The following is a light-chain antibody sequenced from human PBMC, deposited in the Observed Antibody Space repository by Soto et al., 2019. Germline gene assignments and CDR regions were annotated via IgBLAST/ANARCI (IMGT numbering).Light chain of an antibody. CDR1: QSLVYSDGNTY. Sequence: DVVMTQSPLSLPVTLGQPASISCRSSQSLVYSDGNTYLNRFQQRPGQSPRRLIYKVSNRDSGVLDRFSGSGSGTDFTLKISRVEAEDVGVYYCMQGTHWPPTFGQGTKVEIK. CDR3: MQGTHWPPT. CDR2: KVS. V-gene: IGKV2-30*01. J-gene: IGKJ1*01.